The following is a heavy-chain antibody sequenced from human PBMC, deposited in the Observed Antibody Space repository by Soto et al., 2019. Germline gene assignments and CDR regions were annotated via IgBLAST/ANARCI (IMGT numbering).Heavy chain of an antibody. CDR1: GFTFSSYT. V-gene: IGHV3-21*01. CDR2: ISSSSSYI. Sequence: EVQLVESGGGLVKPGGSLRLSCAASGFTFSSYTMNWVRQAPGKGLEWVSSISSSSSYIYYADSVKGRFTISRDNAKNSLYLKMNSLRDEDTAVYYCARCGGRCYPDYWGQGTLVTVSS. J-gene: IGHJ4*02. CDR3: ARCGGRCYPDY. D-gene: IGHD2-15*01.